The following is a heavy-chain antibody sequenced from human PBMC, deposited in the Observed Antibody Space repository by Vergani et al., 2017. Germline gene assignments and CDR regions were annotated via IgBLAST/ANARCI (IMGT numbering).Heavy chain of an antibody. V-gene: IGHV4-61*01. CDR2: IYYSGST. D-gene: IGHD3-3*01. J-gene: IGHJ4*02. CDR3: ADVYYDFWSGYYSD. Sequence: QVQLQESGPGLVKPSETLSLTCTVSGGSVSSGSYYRSWIRQPPGKGLEWIGYIYYSGSTNYNPSLKGRVTISVDTAKNQFSLKLSSVTAADTAVYYCADVYYDFWSGYYSDWGQGTLVTVSS. CDR1: GGSVSSGSYY.